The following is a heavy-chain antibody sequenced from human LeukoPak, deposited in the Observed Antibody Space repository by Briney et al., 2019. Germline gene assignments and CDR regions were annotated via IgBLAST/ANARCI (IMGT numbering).Heavy chain of an antibody. CDR1: GFTFDDYA. V-gene: IGHV3-9*01. Sequence: PGGSLRLSCAASGFTFDDYAMHWVRQAPGKGLEWVSGISWNSGSMDYADSVKGRFTISRDNAKNSLYLQMNSLRAEDTALYYCAKDVFTMVRGVLEYWGQGTLVTVPS. J-gene: IGHJ4*02. CDR2: ISWNSGSM. CDR3: AKDVFTMVRGVLEY. D-gene: IGHD3-10*01.